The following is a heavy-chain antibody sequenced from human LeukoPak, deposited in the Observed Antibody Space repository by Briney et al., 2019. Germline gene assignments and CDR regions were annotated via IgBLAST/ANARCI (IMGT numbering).Heavy chain of an antibody. Sequence: SETLSLTXTVSGGSISSYYWSWIRQPPGKGLEWIGYVYYSGSTNYNPSLKSRVTISVDTSKNQFSLKLSSVTAADTAVYYCARFTQWVAAAGTWWWFDPWGQGTLVTVSS. CDR1: GGSISSYY. J-gene: IGHJ5*02. CDR2: VYYSGST. V-gene: IGHV4-59*01. CDR3: ARFTQWVAAAGTWWWFDP. D-gene: IGHD6-13*01.